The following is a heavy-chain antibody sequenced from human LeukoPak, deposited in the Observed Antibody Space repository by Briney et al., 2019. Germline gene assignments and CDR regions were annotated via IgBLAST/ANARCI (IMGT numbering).Heavy chain of an antibody. CDR1: GGSISSYY. CDR3: ARDRVVPAPSYYYYYGMDV. CDR2: IYTSGST. J-gene: IGHJ6*02. Sequence: SETLSLTCTVSGGSISSYYWSWIRQPAGKGLEWIGRIYTSGSTNYNPSLTSRVTMSVDTSKNQFSLKLSSVTAADTAVYYCARDRVVPAPSYYYYYGMDVWGQGTTVTVSS. D-gene: IGHD2-2*01. V-gene: IGHV4-4*07.